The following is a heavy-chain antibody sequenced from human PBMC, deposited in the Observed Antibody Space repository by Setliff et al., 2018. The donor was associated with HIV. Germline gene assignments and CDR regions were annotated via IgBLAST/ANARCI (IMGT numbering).Heavy chain of an antibody. CDR2: MYSSGNS. V-gene: IGHV4-59*02. CDR3: ARAVGASYATPYLDY. D-gene: IGHD1-26*01. CDR1: GDSVRGYY. J-gene: IGHJ4*02. Sequence: PSETLSLTCGVSGDSVRGYYWIWIRQSPGKGLEWIGYMYSSGNSNYNPSLKSRVTMSVDTSNNQVSLYLSSVTAADTAVYYCARAVGASYATPYLDYWGRGTLVTVSS.